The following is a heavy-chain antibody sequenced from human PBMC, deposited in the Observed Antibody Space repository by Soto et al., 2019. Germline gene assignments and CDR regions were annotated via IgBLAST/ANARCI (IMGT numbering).Heavy chain of an antibody. Sequence: SVKVSCKASGFTLTNSAVQWVRQARGQRLEWIGWIVVGSGNTNYAQKFQERVTITRDMSTSTAYMELGSLRSEDTAVYYCAAGHSGYYYDYYYYGMDVWGQGTTVTVS. V-gene: IGHV1-58*01. CDR2: IVVGSGNT. J-gene: IGHJ6*02. D-gene: IGHD1-26*01. CDR3: AAGHSGYYYDYYYYGMDV. CDR1: GFTLTNSA.